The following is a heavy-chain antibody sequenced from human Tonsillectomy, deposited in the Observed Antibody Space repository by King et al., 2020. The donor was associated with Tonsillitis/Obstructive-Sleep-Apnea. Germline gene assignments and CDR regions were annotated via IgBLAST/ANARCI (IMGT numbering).Heavy chain of an antibody. J-gene: IGHJ4*02. V-gene: IGHV4-31*03. D-gene: IGHD4-17*01. CDR3: ACEVTTGAFDF. Sequence: QLQESGPGLVKPSQTLSLTCTVSGGSISSGGYYWSGIRQHPGKGLEWIGYIYDSGSTYYNPSLQSRVTISVDTSKNQFSLKLSTVSAADTAVYYCACEVTTGAFDFWGQGTLVTVSS. CDR1: GGSISSGGYY. CDR2: IYDSGST.